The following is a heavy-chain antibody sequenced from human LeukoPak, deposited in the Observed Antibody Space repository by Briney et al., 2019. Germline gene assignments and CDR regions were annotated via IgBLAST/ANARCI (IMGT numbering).Heavy chain of an antibody. J-gene: IGHJ4*02. D-gene: IGHD3-3*01. V-gene: IGHV1-18*01. CDR2: ISAYNGNT. CDR1: GYTFTSYG. CDR3: ARDGDFWSGYKGSFDY. Sequence: ASVKVSCKASGYTFTSYGISWVRQAPGQGLEWMGWISAYNGNTNYAQKLQGRVTMTTDTSTSTADMELRSLRSDDTAVYYCARDGDFWSGYKGSFDYWGQGTLVTVSS.